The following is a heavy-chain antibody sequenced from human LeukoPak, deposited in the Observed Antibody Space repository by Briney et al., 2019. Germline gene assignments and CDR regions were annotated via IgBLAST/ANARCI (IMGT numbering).Heavy chain of an antibody. J-gene: IGHJ6*03. V-gene: IGHV7-4-1*02. D-gene: IGHD3-9*01. Sequence: ASVKVSCKASGYTFTSYAMNWVRQAPGQGLEWMGWINTNTGNPTYAQGFTGRFVFSLDTSVSTAYLQISSLKAEDTAVYYCARASDILTGPIHYYYYMDVWGKGTTVTVSS. CDR3: ARASDILTGPIHYYYYMDV. CDR2: INTNTGNP. CDR1: GYTFTSYA.